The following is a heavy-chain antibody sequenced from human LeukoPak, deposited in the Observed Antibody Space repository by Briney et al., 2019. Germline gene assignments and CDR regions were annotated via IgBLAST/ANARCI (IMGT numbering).Heavy chain of an antibody. Sequence: GGSLRLSCAASGFTFSSYAMSWVRQAPGKGLEWVSAISGSGGSTYYADSVKGRFTISRDNAKNSLYLQMNSLRAEDTALYYCAKGVYNWNDYFDYWGQGTLVTVSS. V-gene: IGHV3-23*01. CDR2: ISGSGGST. D-gene: IGHD1-20*01. CDR3: AKGVYNWNDYFDY. J-gene: IGHJ4*02. CDR1: GFTFSSYA.